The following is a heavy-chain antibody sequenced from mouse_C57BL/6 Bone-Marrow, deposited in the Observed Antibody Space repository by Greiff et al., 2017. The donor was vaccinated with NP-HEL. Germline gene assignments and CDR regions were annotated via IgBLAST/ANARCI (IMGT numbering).Heavy chain of an antibody. D-gene: IGHD2-5*01. CDR1: GYSITSGYY. J-gene: IGHJ4*01. CDR3: ARGGYSNYGAMDY. V-gene: IGHV3-6*01. CDR2: ISYDGSN. Sequence: EVQLKESGPGLVKPSQSLSLTCSVTGYSITSGYYWNWIRQFPGNKLEWMGYISYDGSNNYNPSLKNRISITRDTSKNQFFLKLNSVTTEDTATYYCARGGYSNYGAMDYWGQGTSVTVSS.